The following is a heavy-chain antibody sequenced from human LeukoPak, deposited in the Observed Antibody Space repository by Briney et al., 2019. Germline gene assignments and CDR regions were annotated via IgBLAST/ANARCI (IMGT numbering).Heavy chain of an antibody. CDR2: IDPSDSYT. Sequence: GEPLRISCKVSGYSSTSYWISWVRQMPGKGLEWMGRIDPSDSYTNYSTSFQGHVTISADKSISTAYPQWSSLKASDTAMYYRARHAVVGLVVAATVGWGQGTMVTVSS. CDR3: ARHAVVGLVVAATVG. CDR1: GYSSTSYW. D-gene: IGHD2-15*01. V-gene: IGHV5-10-1*01. J-gene: IGHJ3*01.